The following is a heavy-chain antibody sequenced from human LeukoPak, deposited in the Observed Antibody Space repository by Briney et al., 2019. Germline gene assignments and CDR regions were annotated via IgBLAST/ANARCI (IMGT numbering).Heavy chain of an antibody. CDR2: ITESGDNT. D-gene: IGHD2-2*01. CDR1: AFTFPTYG. CDR3: ARVPIEYDAFDI. J-gene: IGHJ3*02. V-gene: IGHV3-21*01. Sequence: PGGSLRLSCAASAFTFPTYGMIWVRQAPGKGLEWVSSITESGDNTYYADSVKGRFTISRDNAKNSLYLQMNSLRAEDTAVYYCARVPIEYDAFDIWGQGTMVTVSS.